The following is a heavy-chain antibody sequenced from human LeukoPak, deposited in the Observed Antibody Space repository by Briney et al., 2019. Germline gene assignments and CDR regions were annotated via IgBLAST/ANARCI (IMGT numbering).Heavy chain of an antibody. CDR2: INSDGSST. V-gene: IGHV3-74*01. CDR1: GFTFSSYW. J-gene: IGHJ4*02. Sequence: GGSLRLSCAASGFTFSSYWMHWVRHAPGKGLVWVSRINSDGSSTSYADSVKGRFTISRDNAKNTLYLQMNSLRAEDTAVYYCARRISVAGNFDYWGQGTLVTVSS. CDR3: ARRISVAGNFDY. D-gene: IGHD6-19*01.